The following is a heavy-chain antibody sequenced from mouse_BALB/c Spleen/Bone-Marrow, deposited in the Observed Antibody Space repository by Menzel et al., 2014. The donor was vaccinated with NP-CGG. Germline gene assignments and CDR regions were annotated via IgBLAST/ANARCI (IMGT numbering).Heavy chain of an antibody. Sequence: QVQLKESGPELVRPGESVKISCKGSGYTFTDYAMHWVKQSHAKSLEWIGVISIYYDNTNYNQKFEGKATMTVDKSSSTAYMELARLTSGDSAIYYCARSPYYGNYFDYWGQGTTLTVSS. D-gene: IGHD2-10*01. CDR3: ARSPYYGNYFDY. CDR1: GYTFTDYA. CDR2: ISIYYDNT. J-gene: IGHJ2*01. V-gene: IGHV1-67*01.